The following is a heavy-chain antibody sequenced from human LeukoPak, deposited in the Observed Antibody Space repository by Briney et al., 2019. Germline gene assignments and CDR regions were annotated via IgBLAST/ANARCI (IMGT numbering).Heavy chain of an antibody. D-gene: IGHD3-22*01. Sequence: SETLSLTCAVYGGSFSGYYWSWIRQPPGKGLEWIGEINHSGSTNYNPSLKSRVTISVDTSKNQFSLKLTSVTAADTAVYYCARGPWLEERLYDYWGQGTLVTVSS. CDR3: ARGPWLEERLYDY. CDR2: INHSGST. J-gene: IGHJ4*02. V-gene: IGHV4-34*01. CDR1: GGSFSGYY.